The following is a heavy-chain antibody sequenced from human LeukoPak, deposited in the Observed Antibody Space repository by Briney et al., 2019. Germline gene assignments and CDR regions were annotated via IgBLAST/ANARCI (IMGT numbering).Heavy chain of an antibody. CDR1: GFTFSSYS. CDR3: ARDRRSIAARPDFDP. V-gene: IGHV3-21*01. D-gene: IGHD6-6*01. Sequence: GGSLRLSCAASGFTFSSYSMNWVRQGPGKGLEWVSSVSSSSSYIYYADSVKGRFTISRDNAKNSLYLQMNSLRAEDTAVYYCARDRRSIAARPDFDPWGQGTLVTVSS. CDR2: VSSSSSYI. J-gene: IGHJ5*02.